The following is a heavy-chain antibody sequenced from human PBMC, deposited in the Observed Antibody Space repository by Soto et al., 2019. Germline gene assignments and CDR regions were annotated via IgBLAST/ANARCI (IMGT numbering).Heavy chain of an antibody. J-gene: IGHJ4*02. CDR2: IYYSGST. Sequence: QVQLQESGPGLVKPSETLSLTCTVSGGSISSYYWSWIRQPPGKGLEWIGYIYYSGSTNYNPSLKSRVTISVDTSKNQFSLKLSSVTAADTAVYYCARSSDNTTVTFHFDYWSQGTLVTVSS. CDR1: GGSISSYY. D-gene: IGHD4-17*01. CDR3: ARSSDNTTVTFHFDY. V-gene: IGHV4-59*01.